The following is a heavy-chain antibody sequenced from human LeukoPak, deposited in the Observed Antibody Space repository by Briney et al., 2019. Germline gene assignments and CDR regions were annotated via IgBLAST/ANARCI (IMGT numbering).Heavy chain of an antibody. D-gene: IGHD3-10*01. J-gene: IGHJ4*02. Sequence: GGSLRLSCAASGFTFSSYSMNWVRQAPGKGLEWVSSISSSSSYVYYADSVKGRFTISRDNAKNSLYLQMNSLRAEDTAVYYCARRYGSGAYDYWGQGTQVTVSS. CDR1: GFTFSSYS. CDR2: ISSSSSYV. V-gene: IGHV3-21*01. CDR3: ARRYGSGAYDY.